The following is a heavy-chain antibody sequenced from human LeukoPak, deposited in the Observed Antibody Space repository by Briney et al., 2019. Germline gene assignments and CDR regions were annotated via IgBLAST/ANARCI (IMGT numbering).Heavy chain of an antibody. D-gene: IGHD2-15*01. CDR1: GGTFSSYS. CDR2: ISAYNGNT. J-gene: IGHJ6*03. V-gene: IGHV1-18*01. CDR3: ARGPSGGSWSPYYYYYYYMDV. Sequence: ASVKVSCKASGGTFSSYSISWVRQAPGQGLEWMGWISAYNGNTNYAQKLQGRVTMTTDTSTSTAYMELRSLRSEDTAVYYCARGPSGGSWSPYYYYYYYMDVWGKGTTVTISS.